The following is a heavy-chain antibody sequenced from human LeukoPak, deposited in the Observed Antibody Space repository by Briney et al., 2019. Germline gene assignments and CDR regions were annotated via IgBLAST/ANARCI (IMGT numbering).Heavy chain of an antibody. D-gene: IGHD3-10*01. CDR1: GFTFSSYW. CDR2: INTDGSST. J-gene: IGHJ4*02. V-gene: IGHV3-74*01. CDR3: ARMGYYYGSGRDFDY. Sequence: PGGSLRLSCAASGFTFSSYWMHWVRQAPGEGLVWVSHINTDGSSTYYADSVKGRFTISRDNAKNTLCLQMNSLRAEDTAVYYCARMGYYYGSGRDFDYWGQGTLVTVSS.